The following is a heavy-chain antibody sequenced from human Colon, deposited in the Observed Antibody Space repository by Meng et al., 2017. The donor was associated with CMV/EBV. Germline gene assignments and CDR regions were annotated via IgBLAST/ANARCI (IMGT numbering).Heavy chain of an antibody. CDR3: AREPGTYGYFDF. CDR1: GFTFSSYS. J-gene: IGHJ4*02. D-gene: IGHD3-10*01. CDR2: ISTTVSYV. Sequence: EVGRVGAGGGLVKPGGSLSLSCAASGFTFSSYSMNWVRQSPGKGLEWVSSISTTVSYVYYADSVKGRFTISRDNAKNSLYLQMDSLRAEDTAVYYCAREPGTYGYFDFWGQGTLVTVSS. V-gene: IGHV3-21*01.